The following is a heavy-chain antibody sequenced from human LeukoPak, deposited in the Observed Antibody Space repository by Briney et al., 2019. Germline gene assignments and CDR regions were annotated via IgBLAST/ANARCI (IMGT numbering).Heavy chain of an antibody. Sequence: ASVKVSYKASGYTFTGYYMHWVRQAPGQGLEWMGRINPNSGGTNYAQKFQGRVTMTRDTSISTAYMELSRLRSDDTAVYYCARPVAGTAYDYWGQGTLVTVSS. CDR1: GYTFTGYY. V-gene: IGHV1-2*06. CDR3: ARPVAGTAYDY. D-gene: IGHD6-19*01. J-gene: IGHJ4*02. CDR2: INPNSGGT.